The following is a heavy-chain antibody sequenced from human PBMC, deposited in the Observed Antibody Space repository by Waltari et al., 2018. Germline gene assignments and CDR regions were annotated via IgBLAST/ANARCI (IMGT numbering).Heavy chain of an antibody. Sequence: QVQLQESGPGLVKPSETLSLTCTVSGGSISSHYWTWLRQPPGKGLEWIGYIYYSGSTNYNPSLKSRVTISVDTSKNQFSLKLSSVTAADTAVYYCARHYGSGSRDAFDIWGQGTMVTVSS. V-gene: IGHV4-59*11. CDR3: ARHYGSGSRDAFDI. D-gene: IGHD3-10*01. CDR2: IYYSGST. CDR1: GGSISSHY. J-gene: IGHJ3*02.